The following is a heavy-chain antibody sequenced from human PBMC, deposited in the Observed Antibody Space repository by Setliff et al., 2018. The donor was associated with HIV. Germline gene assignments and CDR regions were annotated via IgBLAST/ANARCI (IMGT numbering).Heavy chain of an antibody. CDR1: GFSLSSIGVG. Sequence: SGPTLVNPTQTLTLTCTFSGFSLSSIGVGVGWIRQPPGKALEWLALIYWDDDPRYNSSLKTRLTISKDTSKNQVVLTVTNMDPVDTATYYCARMRYFDWIMIDYWGQGTLVTVSS. D-gene: IGHD3-9*01. CDR2: IYWDDDP. J-gene: IGHJ4*02. V-gene: IGHV2-5*02. CDR3: ARMRYFDWIMIDY.